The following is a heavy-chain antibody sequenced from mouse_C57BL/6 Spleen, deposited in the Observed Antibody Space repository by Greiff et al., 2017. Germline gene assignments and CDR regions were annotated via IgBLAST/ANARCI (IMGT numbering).Heavy chain of an antibody. Sequence: QVQLQQPGAELVKPGASVKLSCKASGYTFTSYWMHWVKQRPGQGLEWIGMIHPNSGSTNYNEKFKSKATLTVDKSSSTAYMQLSSLTSEDSAVYYCARDIYYDYDRYAMDYWGQGTSVTVSS. CDR2: IHPNSGST. J-gene: IGHJ4*01. V-gene: IGHV1-64*01. CDR1: GYTFTSYW. D-gene: IGHD2-4*01. CDR3: ARDIYYDYDRYAMDY.